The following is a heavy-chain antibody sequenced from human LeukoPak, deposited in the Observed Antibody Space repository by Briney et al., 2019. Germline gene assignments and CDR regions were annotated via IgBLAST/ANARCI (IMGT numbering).Heavy chain of an antibody. D-gene: IGHD3-10*01. J-gene: IGHJ4*02. CDR2: ISAYNGNT. Sequence: ASVKVSCKASGYTFTSYGISWVRQAPGQRLEWMGWISAYNGNTNYAQKLQGRVTMTTDTSTSTAYMELRSLRSDDTAVYYCARDLWAPIKLLWFGELSWRFDYWGQRTLVTVSS. CDR1: GYTFTSYG. V-gene: IGHV1-18*01. CDR3: ARDLWAPIKLLWFGELSWRFDY.